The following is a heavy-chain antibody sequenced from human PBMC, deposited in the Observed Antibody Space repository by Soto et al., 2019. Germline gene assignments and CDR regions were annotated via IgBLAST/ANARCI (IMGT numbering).Heavy chain of an antibody. J-gene: IGHJ6*03. Sequence: GASVKVSCKASGYTFTSYGISWVRQAPGQGLEWMGWISAYNGNTNYAQKLQGRVTMTTDTSTSTAYMELRSLRSDDTAVYYCARENKGVPAAITYYYYYYMDVWGKGTTVTVSS. D-gene: IGHD2-2*02. V-gene: IGHV1-18*01. CDR3: ARENKGVPAAITYYYYYYMDV. CDR1: GYTFTSYG. CDR2: ISAYNGNT.